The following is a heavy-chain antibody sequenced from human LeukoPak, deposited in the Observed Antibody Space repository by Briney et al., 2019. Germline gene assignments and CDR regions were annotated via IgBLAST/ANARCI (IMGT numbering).Heavy chain of an antibody. CDR3: ARDFPPSYYYDSSGHDY. CDR2: IYYSGST. V-gene: IGHV4-59*01. CDR1: GGSISSYY. J-gene: IGHJ4*02. D-gene: IGHD3-22*01. Sequence: SETLSLTCTVSGGSISSYYWSWIRQPPGKGLEWIGYIYYSGSTNYSPSLKSRVTISVDTSKNQFSLKLSSVTAADTAVYYCARDFPPSYYYDSSGHDYWGQGTLVTASS.